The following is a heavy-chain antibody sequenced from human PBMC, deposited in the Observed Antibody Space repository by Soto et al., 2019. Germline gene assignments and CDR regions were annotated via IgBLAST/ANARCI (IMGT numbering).Heavy chain of an antibody. CDR1: GFTFSDYY. D-gene: IGHD2-2*01. J-gene: IGHJ3*02. V-gene: IGHV3-11*05. CDR3: ARDYCSSTSCYFSDAFDI. Sequence: GGSLKLSCAASGFTFSDYYMSWIRQAPGRGLECVSYISSSSSYTNYADSVKGRFTISRDNAKNSLYLQMNSLRAEDTAVYYCARDYCSSTSCYFSDAFDIWGQGTMVTVSS. CDR2: ISSSSSYT.